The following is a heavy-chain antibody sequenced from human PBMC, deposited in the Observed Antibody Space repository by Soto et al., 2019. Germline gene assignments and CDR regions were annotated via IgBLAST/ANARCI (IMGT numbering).Heavy chain of an antibody. CDR2: LIPIFGTA. Sequence: QVQLVQSGAEVKKPGSSVKVSCKASGGTFSSYAINWVRQAPGQGLEWMGGLIPIFGTANHAKRFQGRVTITADESTSTAYMELSSLRSEDTAVYYCARDRGPSSGYYPYWFDPWGQGTLVTVSS. V-gene: IGHV1-69*12. J-gene: IGHJ5*02. CDR1: GGTFSSYA. CDR3: ARDRGPSSGYYPYWFDP. D-gene: IGHD3-22*01.